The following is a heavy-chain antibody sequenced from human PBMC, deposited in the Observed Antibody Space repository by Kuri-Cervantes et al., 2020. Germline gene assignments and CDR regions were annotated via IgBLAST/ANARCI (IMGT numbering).Heavy chain of an antibody. CDR3: VRSSTVTTPYYYYGMDV. Sequence: ASVKVSCKASGYTFTSYYMHWVRQAPGQGLEWMGIINPSGGSTSYAQKFRGRVTMTRDTSTSTVYMELSSLRSEDTAVYYCVRSSTVTTPYYYYGMDVWGQGTTVTVSS. CDR1: GYTFTSYY. V-gene: IGHV1-46*01. CDR2: INPSGGST. J-gene: IGHJ6*02. D-gene: IGHD4-17*01.